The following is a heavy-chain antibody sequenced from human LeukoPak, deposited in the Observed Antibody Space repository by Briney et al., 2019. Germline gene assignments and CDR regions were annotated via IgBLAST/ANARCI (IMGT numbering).Heavy chain of an antibody. V-gene: IGHV4-39*07. Sequence: SETLSLTCTVSGGSISSSSYYWGWIRQPPGKGLEWIGSIYYSGSTYYNPSLKSRVTISVDTSKYQFSLKLTSVTAADTAVYYCARGDFYSSEHWGQGTLVTVSS. CDR1: GGSISSSSYY. D-gene: IGHD5-18*01. CDR3: ARGDFYSSEH. J-gene: IGHJ1*01. CDR2: IYYSGST.